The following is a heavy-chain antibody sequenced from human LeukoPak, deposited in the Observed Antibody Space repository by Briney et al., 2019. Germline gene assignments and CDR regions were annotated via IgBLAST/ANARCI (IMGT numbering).Heavy chain of an antibody. D-gene: IGHD3-16*01. CDR2: IYYSGST. Sequence: SETLSLTCTVSGGSISSYFWSWLRQPPGKGLEWIGYIYYSGSTNYNPSLKSRVTISVDTSKNQFSLKLSSVTAADTAVYYCARETSQKGAHYMDVWGKGTTVTISS. J-gene: IGHJ6*03. CDR1: GGSISSYF. V-gene: IGHV4-59*01. CDR3: ARETSQKGAHYMDV.